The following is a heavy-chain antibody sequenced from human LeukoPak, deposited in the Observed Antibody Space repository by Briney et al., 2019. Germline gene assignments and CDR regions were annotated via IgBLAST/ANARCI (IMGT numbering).Heavy chain of an antibody. Sequence: GGSLRLSCAASGFTFSSYWMSWVRQAPGKGLEWVANIKQDGSEKYYVDSVKGRLTISRDNAKNSLYLQMNSLRAEDTAVYYCARDWFGELLPYYFDYWGQGTLVTVSS. D-gene: IGHD3-10*01. CDR1: GFTFSSYW. CDR2: IKQDGSEK. CDR3: ARDWFGELLPYYFDY. V-gene: IGHV3-7*01. J-gene: IGHJ4*02.